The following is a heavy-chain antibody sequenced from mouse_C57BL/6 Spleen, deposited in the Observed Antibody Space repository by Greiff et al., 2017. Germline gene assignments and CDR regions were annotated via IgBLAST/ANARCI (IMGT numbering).Heavy chain of an antibody. V-gene: IGHV1-82*01. J-gene: IGHJ3*01. D-gene: IGHD3-2*02. CDR2: IYPGAGDT. Sequence: QVQLQQSGPELVKPGASVKISCKASGYAFSSSWMNWVKQRPGKGLEWIGRIYPGAGDTNYNGKCKGKATLTADKSSSTAYMQLSSLTSEDSAVYFCARTAQATFAYGGQGTLVTVSA. CDR3: ARTAQATFAY. CDR1: GYAFSSSW.